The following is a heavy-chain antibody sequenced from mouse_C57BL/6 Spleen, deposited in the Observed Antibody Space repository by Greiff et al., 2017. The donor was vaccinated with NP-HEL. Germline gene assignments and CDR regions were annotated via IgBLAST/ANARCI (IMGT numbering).Heavy chain of an antibody. V-gene: IGHV1-50*01. CDR3: ARRTTVVATDY. Sequence: VQLQQSGAELVKPGASVKLSCKASGYTFTSYWMQWVKQRPGQGLEWIGEIDPSDSYTNYNQKFKGKATLTVDTSSSTAYMQLSSLTSEDSAVYYCARRTTVVATDYLGQGTTLTVSS. CDR1: GYTFTSYW. D-gene: IGHD1-1*01. J-gene: IGHJ2*01. CDR2: IDPSDSYT.